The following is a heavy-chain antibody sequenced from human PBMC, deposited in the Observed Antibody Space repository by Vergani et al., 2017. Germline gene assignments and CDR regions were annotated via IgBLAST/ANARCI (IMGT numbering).Heavy chain of an antibody. CDR2: ISDSGSRS. CDR1: GFTFSTYA. D-gene: IGHD5-12*01. V-gene: IGHV3-23*04. J-gene: IGHJ4*02. CDR3: TKGSRGYTGYFFDY. Sequence: VQLVESGGGVVQPGRSLRLSCAASGFTFSTYAMRWVRQAPGKGLEWVSAISDSGSRSYYADSAKGRFTISRDNSENTLHLQMNSLRADDTAVYYCTKGSRGYTGYFFDYWGQGTLATVSS.